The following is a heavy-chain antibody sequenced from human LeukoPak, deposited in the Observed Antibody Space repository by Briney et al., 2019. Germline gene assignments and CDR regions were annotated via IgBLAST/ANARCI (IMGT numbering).Heavy chain of an antibody. CDR1: GFTFSSYG. V-gene: IGHV3-30*02. CDR2: IRYDGSNK. J-gene: IGHJ4*02. CDR3: AKGHSAYGHPTSPLFDF. Sequence: GGSLRLSCAASGFTFSSYGMHWVRQAPGKGLEWVAFIRYDGSNKYYADSVKGRFTISRDNSKNTMFLQMNSLRIEDTAVYYCAKGHSAYGHPTSPLFDFWGQGTLVTVSS. D-gene: IGHD2-21*01.